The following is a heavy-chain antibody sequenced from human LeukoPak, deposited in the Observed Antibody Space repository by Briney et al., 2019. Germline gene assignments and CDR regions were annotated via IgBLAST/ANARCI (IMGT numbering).Heavy chain of an antibody. V-gene: IGHV4-39*07. J-gene: IGHJ5*02. CDR3: ARVRAEQLVPYNWFDP. Sequence: SETLSLTCTVSGGSISSSSYYWGWIRQPPGKVLEWIGSIYYSGSTYYNPSLKSRVTISVDTSKNQFSLKLSSVTAAHTAVYYCARVRAEQLVPYNWFDPWGQGTLVTVSS. D-gene: IGHD6-13*01. CDR1: GGSISSSSYY. CDR2: IYYSGST.